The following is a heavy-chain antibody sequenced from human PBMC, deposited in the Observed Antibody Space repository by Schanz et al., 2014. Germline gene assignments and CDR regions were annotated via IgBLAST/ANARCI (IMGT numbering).Heavy chain of an antibody. J-gene: IGHJ4*02. Sequence: QVQLVQSGAEVKKPGSSVKVSCKASGGTFSSYSISWVRQAPGQGLEWMGRIIPILGIANYAQKFQGRVTNTADKSTSTAYMELNSLRSEDTAVYYCATENRAYYFGSDTFLGYFDLWGQGTLVSVSS. CDR3: ATENRAYYFGSDTFLGYFDL. CDR2: IIPILGIA. CDR1: GGTFSSYS. D-gene: IGHD3-10*01. V-gene: IGHV1-69*04.